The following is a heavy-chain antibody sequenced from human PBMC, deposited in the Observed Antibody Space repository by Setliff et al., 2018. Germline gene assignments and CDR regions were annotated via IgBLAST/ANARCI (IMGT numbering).Heavy chain of an antibody. Sequence: PGGSLRLSCAAAGFTFSSHWMHWVRQAPGKGLEWVSSISSSSSYIYYADSVKGRFTIARDNAKNSLYLQMNSLRAEDTAVYYCARGQEEVRVPAATGGAYYYYYGMDVWGQGTTVTVSS. CDR1: GFTFSSHW. J-gene: IGHJ6*02. V-gene: IGHV3-21*01. CDR3: ARGQEEVRVPAATGGAYYYYYGMDV. D-gene: IGHD2-2*01. CDR2: ISSSSSYI.